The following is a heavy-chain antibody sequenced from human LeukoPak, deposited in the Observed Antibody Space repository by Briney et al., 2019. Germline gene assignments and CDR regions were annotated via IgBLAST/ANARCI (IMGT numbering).Heavy chain of an antibody. J-gene: IGHJ6*04. D-gene: IGHD5-12*01. Sequence: SVKVSCKASGGTFSSYAISWVRQAPGQGLEWMGGIIPIFGTANYAQKFQGRVTITADESTSTAYMELSSLRSEDTAVYYCARSPIYSGYDWFPYYYYGMDVWGKGTTVTVSS. V-gene: IGHV1-69*01. CDR3: ARSPIYSGYDWFPYYYYGMDV. CDR2: IIPIFGTA. CDR1: GGTFSSYA.